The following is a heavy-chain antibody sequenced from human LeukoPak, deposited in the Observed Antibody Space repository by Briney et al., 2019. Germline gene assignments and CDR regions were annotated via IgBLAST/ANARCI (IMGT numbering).Heavy chain of an antibody. CDR3: AKVPYSSGWYIFNP. CDR1: GYSISSGYY. Sequence: LSLTCTVSGYSISSGYYWGWVRQAPGKGLEWVSGISWNSGSIGYADSVKGRFTISRDNAKNSLYLQMNSLRAEDTALYYCAKVPYSSGWYIFNPWGQGTLVTVSS. J-gene: IGHJ5*02. D-gene: IGHD6-19*01. V-gene: IGHV3-9*01. CDR2: ISWNSGSI.